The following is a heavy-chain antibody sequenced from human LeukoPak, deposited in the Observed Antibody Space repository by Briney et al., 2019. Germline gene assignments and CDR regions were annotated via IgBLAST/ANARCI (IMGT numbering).Heavy chain of an antibody. V-gene: IGHV1-2*02. CDR2: INPNRGGT. CDR1: GNTFSGYH. CDR3: TRGIENYDSSGNYFDS. Sequence: ASVKVSFEASGNTFSGYHMHWVRQAPGQGLEWMGCINPNRGGTNYAQKFQGRVTMTRDTSMTTAYMELSSLRSDDTAIYFCTRGIENYDSSGNYFDSWGQGTLVTASS. J-gene: IGHJ4*02. D-gene: IGHD3-22*01.